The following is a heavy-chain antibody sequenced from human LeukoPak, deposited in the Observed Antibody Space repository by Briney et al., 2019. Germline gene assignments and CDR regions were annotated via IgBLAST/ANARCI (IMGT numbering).Heavy chain of an antibody. CDR1: GGSISSGDYY. D-gene: IGHD6-13*01. Sequence: PSETLSLTCTVSGGSISSGDYYWSWIRQPPGKGLEWIGYIYYSGSTYYNPSLKSRVTISVDTSKNQFSLRLSSVTAADTAVYYCAKWVRRAAGIIVGFDVWGQGTMVTVSS. CDR2: IYYSGST. V-gene: IGHV4-30-4*01. CDR3: AKWVRRAAGIIVGFDV. J-gene: IGHJ3*01.